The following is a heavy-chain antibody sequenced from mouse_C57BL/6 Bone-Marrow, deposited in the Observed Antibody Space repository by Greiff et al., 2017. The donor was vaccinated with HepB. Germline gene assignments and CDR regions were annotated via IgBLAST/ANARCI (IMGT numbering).Heavy chain of an antibody. J-gene: IGHJ3*01. V-gene: IGHV1-63*01. CDR1: GYTFTNYW. CDR2: IYPGGGYT. Sequence: LQESGAELVRPGTSVKMSCKASGYTFTNYWIGWAKQRPGHGLEWIGDIYPGGGYTNYNEKFKGKATLTADKSSSTAYMQFSSLTSEDSAIYYCARGDSSDGFAYWGQGTLVSVSA. D-gene: IGHD3-2*02. CDR3: ARGDSSDGFAY.